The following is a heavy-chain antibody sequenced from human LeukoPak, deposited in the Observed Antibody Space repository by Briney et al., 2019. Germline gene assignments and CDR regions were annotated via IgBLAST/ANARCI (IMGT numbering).Heavy chain of an antibody. Sequence: GGSLRLSCGASGFTFRSYSMSWVRQAPGKGLEWISYISTGGSTMYYADSVKGRFTIARDDAQNSLSLQMNSLRADDTAVYYCIKEAGYCSGAGCYRWFDSWGQGTLVTVSS. CDR1: GFTFRSYS. V-gene: IGHV3-48*01. CDR3: IKEAGYCSGAGCYRWFDS. D-gene: IGHD2-15*01. J-gene: IGHJ5*01. CDR2: ISTGGSTM.